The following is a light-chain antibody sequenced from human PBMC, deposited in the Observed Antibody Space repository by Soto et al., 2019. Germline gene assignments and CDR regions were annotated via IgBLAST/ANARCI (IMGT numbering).Light chain of an antibody. J-gene: IGKJ1*01. V-gene: IGKV1-39*01. CDR2: AAS. Sequence: DIQMTQSPSSLSASVGDRVTITCRASQSITSYLNWYQQKPGEAPKLLIYAASSLESGVPSRFSGSGSGTDFTLTISSLQPEDFATYYCQQYNSYSPTFXQGTKVDIK. CDR3: QQYNSYSPT. CDR1: QSITSY.